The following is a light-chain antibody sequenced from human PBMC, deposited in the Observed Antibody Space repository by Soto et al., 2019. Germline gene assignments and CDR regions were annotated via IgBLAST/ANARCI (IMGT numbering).Light chain of an antibody. CDR1: SSDIYYNY. Sequence: QSALTQPASVSGSPGQSITISCTGPSSDIYYNYLSWYQQHPGKAPKLMIYDVSNRPSGVSHRFSGSKSGNTASLTISGLQAEDEADYYCSSYTSSSTLVFGTGTKLTVL. V-gene: IGLV2-14*01. CDR2: DVS. J-gene: IGLJ1*01. CDR3: SSYTSSSTLV.